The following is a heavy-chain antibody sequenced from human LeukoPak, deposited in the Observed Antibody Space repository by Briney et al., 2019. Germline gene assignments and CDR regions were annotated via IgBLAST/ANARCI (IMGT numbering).Heavy chain of an antibody. CDR1: GGSVISGSSY. Sequence: SETLSLTCTVSGGSVISGSSYWGWIRQPPGKGLEWIGYIYYSGSTNYNPSLKSRSTISIDTSKNQFSLKLSSVTAADTALYYCAREATGSHAFDIWGPGTMVTVSS. CDR2: IYYSGST. J-gene: IGHJ3*02. V-gene: IGHV4-30-4*08. D-gene: IGHD1-26*01. CDR3: AREATGSHAFDI.